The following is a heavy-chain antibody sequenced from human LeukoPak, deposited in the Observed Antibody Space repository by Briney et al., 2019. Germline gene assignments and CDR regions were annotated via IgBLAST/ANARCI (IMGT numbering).Heavy chain of an antibody. CDR2: ISAYNGNT. Sequence: GASVKVSCKASGYTFTSYGISWVRQAPGQGLEWMGWISAYNGNTNYAQKLQGRVTMTTDTSTSTAYMELRSLRSGDTAVYYCARSLKVRGVTPIDYWGQGTLVTVSS. D-gene: IGHD3-10*01. J-gene: IGHJ4*02. V-gene: IGHV1-18*01. CDR1: GYTFTSYG. CDR3: ARSLKVRGVTPIDY.